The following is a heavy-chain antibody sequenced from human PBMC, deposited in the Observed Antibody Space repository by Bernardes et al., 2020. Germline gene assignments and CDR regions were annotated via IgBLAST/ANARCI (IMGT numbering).Heavy chain of an antibody. CDR2: IIPISGTR. Sequence: SVKVSCTASGGTFSGCAFSWVRQAPGQGLEWMGGIIPISGTRNYAQKFQGRVTITADKSTGTAYMELSSLRSEDTAVYYCARSGGPVIEPATVGPYYYYYMDVWGKGTTVTVSS. CDR1: GGTFSGCA. CDR3: ARSGGPVIEPATVGPYYYYYMDV. V-gene: IGHV1-69*06. D-gene: IGHD2-2*01. J-gene: IGHJ6*03.